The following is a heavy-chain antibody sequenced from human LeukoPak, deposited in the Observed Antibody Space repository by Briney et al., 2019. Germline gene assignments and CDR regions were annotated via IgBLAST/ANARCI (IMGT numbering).Heavy chain of an antibody. CDR3: ARSSPDYGDYVGRADY. D-gene: IGHD4-17*01. J-gene: IGHJ4*02. V-gene: IGHV4-34*01. Sequence: SETLSLTCTVSGGSISTYYWSWIRQPPGKGLEWIGEINHSGSTNYNPSLKSRVTISVDTSKNQFSLKLSSVTAADTSVYHCARSSPDYGDYVGRADYWGQGTLVTVSS. CDR2: INHSGST. CDR1: GGSISTYY.